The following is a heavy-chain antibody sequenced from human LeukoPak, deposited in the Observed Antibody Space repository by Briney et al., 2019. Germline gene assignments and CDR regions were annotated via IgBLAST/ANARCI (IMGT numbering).Heavy chain of an antibody. D-gene: IGHD6-13*01. CDR1: GCSISSYY. V-gene: IGHV4-59*01. CDR3: ARAIAAAGMRFDY. Sequence: SETLSLTCTVSGCSISSYYWSWIRQPPGKGLEWIGYIYYSGSTNYNPSLKSRVTISVDTSKNQFSLKLSSVTAADTAVYYCARAIAAAGMRFDYWGQGTLVTVSS. J-gene: IGHJ4*02. CDR2: IYYSGST.